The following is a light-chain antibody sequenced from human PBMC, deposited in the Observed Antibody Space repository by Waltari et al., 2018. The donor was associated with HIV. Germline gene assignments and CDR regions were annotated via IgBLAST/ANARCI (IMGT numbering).Light chain of an antibody. CDR2: GPS. V-gene: IGKV3-20*01. CDR3: QQYGSSEGFT. Sequence: EIVLTQSPCTLSLSPGDRATLSCRASQIVGGNSLAWYQKKPGQAPRLLIYGPSTRAAGIPDRFSGSGSETDFTLTISRLEPEDCAVYYCQQYGSSEGFTFGPGTRVDI. CDR1: QIVGGNS. J-gene: IGKJ3*01.